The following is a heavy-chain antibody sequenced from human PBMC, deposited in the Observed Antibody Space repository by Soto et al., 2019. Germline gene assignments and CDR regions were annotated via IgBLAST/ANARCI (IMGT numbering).Heavy chain of an antibody. Sequence: GGSLRLSCAASGFTFSSYAMSWVRQAPGKGLEWVSAIGGSGGSTYYADSVKGRFTISRDNSKNTLYLQMNSLRAEDTAVYYCAKDLDYSPASDYYYGMDVWGQGTTVTVSS. D-gene: IGHD4-4*01. V-gene: IGHV3-23*01. CDR1: GFTFSSYA. J-gene: IGHJ6*02. CDR3: AKDLDYSPASDYYYGMDV. CDR2: IGGSGGST.